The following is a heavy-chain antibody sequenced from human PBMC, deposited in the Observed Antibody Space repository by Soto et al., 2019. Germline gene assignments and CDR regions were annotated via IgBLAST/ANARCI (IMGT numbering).Heavy chain of an antibody. Sequence: GGSLRLSCAASGFTFSSYSMNWVRQAPGKGLEWVSSISSSSSYIYYADSVKGRFTISRDNAKNSLYLQMNSLRAEDTAVYYCARDPSWDIVATINKNYMDVWGKGTTVTVSS. CDR3: ARDPSWDIVATINKNYMDV. CDR1: GFTFSSYS. V-gene: IGHV3-21*01. D-gene: IGHD5-12*01. J-gene: IGHJ6*03. CDR2: ISSSSSYI.